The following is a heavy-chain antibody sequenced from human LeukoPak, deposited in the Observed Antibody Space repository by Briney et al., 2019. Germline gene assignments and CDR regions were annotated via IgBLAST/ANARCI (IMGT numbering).Heavy chain of an antibody. CDR1: GFTFSNYD. J-gene: IGHJ6*03. D-gene: IGHD6-25*01. Sequence: GGSLRLSCAASGFTFSNYDMHWVRQATGKGLEWVSGIGTAGDIYYPGSVKSRFTISRENAKNSLYLQMNSLRAEDTAVYYCARDRGRYYMDVWGKGTTVTISS. CDR2: IGTAGDI. V-gene: IGHV3-13*01. CDR3: ARDRGRYYMDV.